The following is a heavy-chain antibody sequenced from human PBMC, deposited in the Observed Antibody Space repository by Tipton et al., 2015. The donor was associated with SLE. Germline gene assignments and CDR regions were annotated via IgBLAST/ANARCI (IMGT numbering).Heavy chain of an antibody. D-gene: IGHD3-22*01. CDR3: AKDYYDSSGYSEY. CDR1: GYTFTSYG. Sequence: QVQLVQSGAEVKKPGASVKVSCKASGYTFTSYGISWVRQAPGQGLEWMGWINPNSGGTNYAQKFQGRVTMTRDTSISTAYMELSRLRSDDTAVYYCAKDYYDSSGYSEYWGQGTLVTVSS. J-gene: IGHJ4*02. V-gene: IGHV1-2*02. CDR2: INPNSGGT.